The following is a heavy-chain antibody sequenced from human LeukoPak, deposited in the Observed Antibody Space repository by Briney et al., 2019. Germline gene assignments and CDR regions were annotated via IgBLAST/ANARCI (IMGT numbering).Heavy chain of an antibody. Sequence: SETLSLTCTVSGGSLSNYYWSWIRQPPGKGLEWIGYIYYSGSTNYNPSLKSRVTISIDTSKNQFSLKLSSVTAADTAVYYCARVLSSGWAGFDYWGQGALVTVSS. CDR3: ARVLSSGWAGFDY. CDR2: IYYSGST. D-gene: IGHD6-19*01. V-gene: IGHV4-59*01. CDR1: GGSLSNYY. J-gene: IGHJ4*02.